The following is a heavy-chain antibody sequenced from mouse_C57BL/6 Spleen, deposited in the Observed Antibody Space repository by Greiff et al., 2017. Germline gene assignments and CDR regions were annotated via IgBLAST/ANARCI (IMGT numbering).Heavy chain of an antibody. CDR2: IYPGDGDT. CDR1: GYAFSSSW. V-gene: IGHV1-82*01. Sequence: VMLVESGPELVKPGASVKISCKASGYAFSSSWMNWVKQRPGKGLEWIGRIYPGDGDTNYNGKFKGKATLTADKSSSTAYMQLSSLTSEDSAVYFCARELPGNYAMDYWGQGTSVTGSS. CDR3: ARELPGNYAMDY. J-gene: IGHJ4*01.